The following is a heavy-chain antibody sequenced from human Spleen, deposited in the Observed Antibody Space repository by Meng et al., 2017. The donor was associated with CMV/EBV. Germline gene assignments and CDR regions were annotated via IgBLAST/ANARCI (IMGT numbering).Heavy chain of an antibody. J-gene: IGHJ4*02. CDR2: ISFDGTNK. Sequence: GGSLRLSCAASGFTFTNYAMHWVRQAPGKGLEWVAFISFDGTNKYYADSVKGRFTISRDNSKNTLYLQMNSLRPEDTAVYYCARVDNGYDLPFDYWGQGTLVTVS. D-gene: IGHD5-12*01. CDR3: ARVDNGYDLPFDY. V-gene: IGHV3-30*04. CDR1: GFTFTNYA.